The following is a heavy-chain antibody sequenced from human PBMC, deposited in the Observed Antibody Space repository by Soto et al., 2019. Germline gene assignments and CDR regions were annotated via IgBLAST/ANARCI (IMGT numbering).Heavy chain of an antibody. J-gene: IGHJ4*02. V-gene: IGHV4-4*02. CDR2: IHVTGGT. CDR3: ARVRAGCSRNSCYLDD. Sequence: QVQLQGSGPGLVKPSGTLSLTCTVSDDSIAGAYWSIWVRQPPGKGLEWIGEIHVTGGTNYHPSLRSRVTISLDKPKNQCSLRLSSVTAADTAVYFCARVRAGCSRNSCYLDDWGQGTLVTVSS. CDR1: DDSIAGAYW. D-gene: IGHD2-2*01.